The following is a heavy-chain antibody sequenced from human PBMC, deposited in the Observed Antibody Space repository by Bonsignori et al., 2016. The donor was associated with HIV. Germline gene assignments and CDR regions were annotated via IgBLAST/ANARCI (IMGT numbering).Heavy chain of an antibody. Sequence: WVRQAPGQGLEWMGWISAYNGNTNYAQKLQGRVTMTTDTSTSTAYMELRSLRSDDTAVYYCARPHRDDILTGRPHYFDYWGQGTLVTVSS. D-gene: IGHD3-9*01. V-gene: IGHV1-18*01. J-gene: IGHJ4*02. CDR3: ARPHRDDILTGRPHYFDY. CDR2: ISAYNGNT.